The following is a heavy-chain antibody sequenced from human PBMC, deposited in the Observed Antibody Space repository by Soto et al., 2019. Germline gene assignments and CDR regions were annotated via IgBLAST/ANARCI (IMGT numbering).Heavy chain of an antibody. CDR2: IHHSGST. CDR3: ARSSGYVPGGY. J-gene: IGHJ4*02. V-gene: IGHV4-38-2*01. CDR1: GYPISSGYY. D-gene: IGHD5-12*01. Sequence: SETLSLTCAVSGYPISSGYYWGWIRQPPGKGLEWIGIIHHSGSTYYNPSPRSRITISVDTSKNQFSLKMPSVTAADTAVYYCARSSGYVPGGYWGQGILVTVSS.